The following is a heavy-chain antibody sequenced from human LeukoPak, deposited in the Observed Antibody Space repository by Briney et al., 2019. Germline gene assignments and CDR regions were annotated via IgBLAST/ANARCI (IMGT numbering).Heavy chain of an antibody. CDR2: ISGSGDYT. J-gene: IGHJ4*02. CDR3: AKDISIVVVPAAVSGNDY. CDR1: GFTFSSHG. V-gene: IGHV3-23*01. D-gene: IGHD2-2*01. Sequence: GGSLRLSCAASGFTFSSHGMSWVRQAPGKGLEWVSTISGSGDYTYYADSVKGRFTISRDNSKNTLYLQMNSLRAGDTAVYYCAKDISIVVVPAAVSGNDYWGQGTLVTVSS.